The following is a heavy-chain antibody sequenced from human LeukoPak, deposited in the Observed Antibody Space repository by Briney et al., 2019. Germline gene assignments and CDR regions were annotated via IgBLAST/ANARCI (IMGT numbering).Heavy chain of an antibody. CDR2: INHSGST. V-gene: IGHV4-34*01. CDR3: ARQVVAGIRGMDV. J-gene: IGHJ6*02. Sequence: SETLSLTCAVYGGSFSGYYWSWIRQPPGKGLEWIGEINHSGSTNYNPSLKSRVTISVDTSKNQFSLKLKSVTAADTAVYYCARQVVAGIRGMDVWGQGTTVIVSS. CDR1: GGSFSGYY. D-gene: IGHD6-19*01.